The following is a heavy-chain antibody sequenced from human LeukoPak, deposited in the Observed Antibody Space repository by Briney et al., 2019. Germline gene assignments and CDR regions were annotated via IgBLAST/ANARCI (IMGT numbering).Heavy chain of an antibody. J-gene: IGHJ6*02. CDR2: ISGSGGST. V-gene: IGHV3-23*01. D-gene: IGHD5-12*01. CDR3: VIVATSAYYYYGMDV. CDR1: GFTFSSYA. Sequence: GGSLRLSCAASGFTFSSYAMSWVRQAPGKGLEWVSAISGSGGSTYYADSGKGRFTISRDNSKNTLYLQMNSLRAEDTAVYYCVIVATSAYYYYGMDVWGQGTTVTVSS.